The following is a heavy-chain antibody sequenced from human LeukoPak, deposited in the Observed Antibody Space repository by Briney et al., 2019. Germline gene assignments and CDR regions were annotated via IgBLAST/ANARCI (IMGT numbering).Heavy chain of an antibody. CDR2: ISAYNGNT. Sequence: GASVKVSCKASGYTFTSYGISWGRQAPGQGLEWRGWISAYNGNTNYAQKLQGRVTMTTDTSTSTAYMELRSLRSADTAVSYCARDGPLRYFDWLAYYYYYGMDVWGQGTTVTVSS. V-gene: IGHV1-18*01. J-gene: IGHJ6*02. CDR3: ARDGPLRYFDWLAYYYYYGMDV. CDR1: GYTFTSYG. D-gene: IGHD3-9*01.